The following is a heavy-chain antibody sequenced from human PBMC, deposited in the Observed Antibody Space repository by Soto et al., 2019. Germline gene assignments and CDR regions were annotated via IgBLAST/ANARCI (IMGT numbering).Heavy chain of an antibody. V-gene: IGHV3-53*05. CDR2: IYSGGST. D-gene: IGHD4-4*01. CDR3: AKDYTDYTYSFDY. Sequence: PSETLSLTCTVSGGSISSNYMSWVRQAPGKGLEWVSVIYSGGSTYYADSVKGRFTISRDNSKNTLYLQMNSLRAEDTAVYYCAKDYTDYTYSFDYWGQGTLVTVSS. J-gene: IGHJ4*02. CDR1: GGSISSNY.